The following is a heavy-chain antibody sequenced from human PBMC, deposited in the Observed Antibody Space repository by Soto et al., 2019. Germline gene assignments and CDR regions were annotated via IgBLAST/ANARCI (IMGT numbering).Heavy chain of an antibody. D-gene: IGHD5-12*01. V-gene: IGHV4-34*01. CDR3: ARAGLVAEGAFDI. CDR1: GGSFSGYY. CDR2: INHSGST. Sequence: QVQLQQWGAGLLKPSETLSLTCAVYGGSFSGYYWSWIRQPPGKGLEWIGEINHSGSTNYNPSLRSGVTISVDTSKNQFSLKLSSVTAADTAVYYCARAGLVAEGAFDIWGQGTMVTVSS. J-gene: IGHJ3*02.